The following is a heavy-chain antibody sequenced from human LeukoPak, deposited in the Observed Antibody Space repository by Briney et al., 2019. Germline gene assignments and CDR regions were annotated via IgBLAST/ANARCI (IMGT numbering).Heavy chain of an antibody. CDR2: IYYSGST. CDR1: GGSISSGDYY. J-gene: IGHJ4*02. D-gene: IGHD1-26*01. CDR3: AGKYSGSYYFGY. Sequence: SETLSLTCTVSGGSISSGDYYWSWIRQPPGKGLEWIGYIYYSGSTYYNPSLKSRVTISVDTSKNQFSLKLSSVTAADTAVYYCAGKYSGSYYFGYWGQGTLVTVSS. V-gene: IGHV4-30-4*01.